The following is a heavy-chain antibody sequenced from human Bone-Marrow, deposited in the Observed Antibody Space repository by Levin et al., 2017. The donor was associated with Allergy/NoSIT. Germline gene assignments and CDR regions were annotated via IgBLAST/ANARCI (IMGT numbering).Heavy chain of an antibody. D-gene: IGHD3-22*01. CDR3: AREVPTPYSSLDS. Sequence: PGGSLRLSCVVSGFSFSDYWMSWVRQAPGKGLEWVANIKPDGNERYFVDSVEGRFAISRDNSKNSVYLHMDGLRGEDTAIYFCAREVPTPYSSLDSWGQGTLVTVSS. V-gene: IGHV3-7*01. CDR1: GFSFSDYW. CDR2: IKPDGNER. J-gene: IGHJ4*02.